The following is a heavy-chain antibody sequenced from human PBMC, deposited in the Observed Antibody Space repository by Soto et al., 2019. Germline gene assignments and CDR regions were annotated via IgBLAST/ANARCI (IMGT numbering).Heavy chain of an antibody. J-gene: IGHJ3*02. CDR1: GFTFSSYA. CDR3: AKDLAHAFDI. Sequence: PGGSLRLSCTASGFTFSSYAMSWVRQAPGKGLEWVSAISGSGGSTYYADSVEGRFTISGDNSKNTLYLQMNSLRAEDTAVYYCAKDLAHAFDIWGQGTMVTVSS. V-gene: IGHV3-23*01. CDR2: ISGSGGST.